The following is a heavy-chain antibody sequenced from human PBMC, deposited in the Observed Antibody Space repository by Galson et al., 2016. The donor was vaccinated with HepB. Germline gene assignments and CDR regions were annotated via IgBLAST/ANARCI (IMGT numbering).Heavy chain of an antibody. D-gene: IGHD5-12*01. V-gene: IGHV3-48*03. Sequence: SLRLSCAASGFTFSSYEMNWVRQAPGKGLEWVSYISSNGNTINYADSVKGRFTISRDNAKNSLYLHMNGLRAEDTAVYYCARKGGGYHSWFDYWGQGTLVTVSS. CDR3: ARKGGGYHSWFDY. J-gene: IGHJ4*02. CDR2: ISSNGNTI. CDR1: GFTFSSYE.